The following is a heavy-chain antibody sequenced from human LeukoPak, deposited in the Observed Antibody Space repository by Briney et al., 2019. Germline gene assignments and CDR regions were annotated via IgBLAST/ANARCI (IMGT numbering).Heavy chain of an antibody. D-gene: IGHD6-13*01. J-gene: IGHJ4*02. CDR1: RFAFSRHA. V-gene: IGHV3-30-3*01. Sequence: GGSLRLSCAASRFAFSRHAMHWVRQASGKGLEWVAVISYDGGDKYYADSVKGRFTISRDNAKNSLYLQMNSLRAEDTAVYYCARTYSSSWYCYFDYWGQGTLVTVSS. CDR2: ISYDGGDK. CDR3: ARTYSSSWYCYFDY.